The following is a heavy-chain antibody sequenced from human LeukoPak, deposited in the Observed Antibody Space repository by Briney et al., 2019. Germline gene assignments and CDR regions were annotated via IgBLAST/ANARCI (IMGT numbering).Heavy chain of an antibody. CDR1: GFTFSDYY. CDR3: ARLSAYYYGSFFYYYMDV. CDR2: ISSSGSTI. V-gene: IGHV3-11*04. D-gene: IGHD3-10*01. Sequence: GGSLRLSCAASGFTFSDYYMSCIRQAPGKGLEWVSYISSSGSTIYYADSVKGRSTISRDNAKNSVYLHMNSLRAEDTALYYCARLSAYYYGSFFYYYMDVWGKGTTVTVSS. J-gene: IGHJ6*03.